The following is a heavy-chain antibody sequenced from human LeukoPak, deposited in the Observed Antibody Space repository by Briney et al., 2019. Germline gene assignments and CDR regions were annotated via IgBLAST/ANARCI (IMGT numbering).Heavy chain of an antibody. Sequence: SETLSLTCAVYGGSFSGYYWSWIRQPPGKGLEWIGEINHSGSTNYNPSLKSRVTMSVDTSKNQFSLKLSSVTAADTAVYYCARTPPKGDIDTWGQGTMVTVSS. CDR3: ARTPPKGDIDT. D-gene: IGHD2-21*02. J-gene: IGHJ5*02. V-gene: IGHV4-34*01. CDR1: GGSFSGYY. CDR2: INHSGST.